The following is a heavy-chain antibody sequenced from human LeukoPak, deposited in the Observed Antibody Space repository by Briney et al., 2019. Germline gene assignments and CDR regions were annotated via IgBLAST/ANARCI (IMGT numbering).Heavy chain of an antibody. Sequence: GWSLRLSCAASGFTFSSYAMHWVRQAPGKGLEWVAVISYDGSNKYYADSVKGRFTISRDNSKNTLYLQMNSLRAEDTAVYYCARDLAVAGTGINYFDYWGQGTLVTVSS. CDR2: ISYDGSNK. V-gene: IGHV3-30-3*01. CDR1: GFTFSSYA. D-gene: IGHD6-19*01. J-gene: IGHJ4*02. CDR3: ARDLAVAGTGINYFDY.